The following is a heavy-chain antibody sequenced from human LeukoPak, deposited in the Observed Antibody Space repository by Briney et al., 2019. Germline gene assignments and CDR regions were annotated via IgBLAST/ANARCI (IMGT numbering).Heavy chain of an antibody. V-gene: IGHV4-31*03. Sequence: PSETLSLTCTVSGGSIGSGGYYWSWIRQHPGKGLEWIGYIYYSGSTYYNPSLKSRVTISVDTSKNQFSLKLSSVTAADTAVYYCARGRIQYYYGSGSPLLDWFDPWGQGTLVTVSS. CDR3: ARGRIQYYYGSGSPLLDWFDP. D-gene: IGHD3-10*01. J-gene: IGHJ5*02. CDR2: IYYSGST. CDR1: GGSIGSGGYY.